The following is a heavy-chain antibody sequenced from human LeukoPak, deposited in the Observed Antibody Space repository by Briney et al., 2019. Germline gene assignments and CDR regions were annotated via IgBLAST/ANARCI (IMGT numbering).Heavy chain of an antibody. CDR3: ARDPVAVAGRVNWFDP. J-gene: IGHJ5*02. CDR1: GYTFTSYG. Sequence: ASVKVSCKASGYTFTSYGISWVRQAPGQGLERMGWISAYNGNTNYAQKLQGRVTMTTDTSTSTAYMELRSLRSDDTAVYYCARDPVAVAGRVNWFDPWGQGTLVTVSS. V-gene: IGHV1-18*01. D-gene: IGHD6-19*01. CDR2: ISAYNGNT.